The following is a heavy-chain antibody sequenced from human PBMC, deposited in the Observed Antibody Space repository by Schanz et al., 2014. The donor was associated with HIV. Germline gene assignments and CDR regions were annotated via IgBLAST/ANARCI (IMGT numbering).Heavy chain of an antibody. D-gene: IGHD1-26*01. Sequence: QVQLQQWGAGLLKPSETLSLTCAVYVGSFTDYYWTWIRQPPGKGLEWIGEINHSPSLKSRVAILVDTSKKQFSLNLPSVTAADTAVYFCARVRSGSTAGYFDLWGRGTRVTVSS. V-gene: IGHV4-34*02. CDR1: VGSFTDYY. CDR2: INH. CDR3: ARVRSGSTAGYFDL. J-gene: IGHJ2*01.